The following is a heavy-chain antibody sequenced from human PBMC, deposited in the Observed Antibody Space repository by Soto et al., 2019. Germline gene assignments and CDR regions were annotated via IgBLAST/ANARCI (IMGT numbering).Heavy chain of an antibody. V-gene: IGHV3-48*01. CDR2: ISSSSSTI. CDR1: GFTFSSYS. D-gene: IGHD3-22*01. Sequence: PGGSLRLSCAASGFTFSSYSMNWVRQAPGKGLEWVSYISSSSSTIYYADSVKGRFTISRDNAKNSLYLQMNSLRAEDTAVYYCARGLYYYDSSGDYWGQGTLVTVSS. CDR3: ARGLYYYDSSGDY. J-gene: IGHJ4*02.